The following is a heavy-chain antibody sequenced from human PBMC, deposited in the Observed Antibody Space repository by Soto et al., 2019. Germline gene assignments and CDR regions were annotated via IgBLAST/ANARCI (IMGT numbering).Heavy chain of an antibody. CDR3: ARDLPYYDILTGYHPMGYFDY. J-gene: IGHJ4*02. Sequence: GGSLRLSCAASGFTFSSVAMTWVRQAPGKGLEWVSSISGSGDSTYYADSVKGRFTISRDNSKNTLYLQMNSLRAEDTAVYYCARDLPYYDILTGYHPMGYFDYWGQGTLVTVSS. V-gene: IGHV3-23*01. CDR2: ISGSGDST. D-gene: IGHD3-9*01. CDR1: GFTFSSVA.